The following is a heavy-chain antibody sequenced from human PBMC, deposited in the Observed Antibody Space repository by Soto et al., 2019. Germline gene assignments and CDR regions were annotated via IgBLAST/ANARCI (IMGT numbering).Heavy chain of an antibody. CDR2: IIPIFGTA. J-gene: IGHJ6*02. CDR1: GGTFSSYA. D-gene: IGHD3-3*01. V-gene: IGHV1-69*01. CDR3: ERVGATIFGVHYYYYGMDV. Sequence: QVQLVQSGAEVKKPGSSVKVSCKASGGTFSSYAISWVRQAPGQGLEWMGGIIPIFGTANYARKFQGRVTITADESTSTAYMELSSLRSEDTAVYYCERVGATIFGVHYYYYGMDVWGQGTTVTVSS.